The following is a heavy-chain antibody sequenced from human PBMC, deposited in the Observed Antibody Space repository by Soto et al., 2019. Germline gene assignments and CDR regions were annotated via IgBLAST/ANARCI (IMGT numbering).Heavy chain of an antibody. Sequence: EVQLLESGGGLVQPGGSLRLSCAASGFTFSSYAMSWVRQAPGKGLEWVSAISGSGGSTYYADSVKGRFTISRDNSKNTLYLQMNSLRAEDTAVYYCAKDRSHTVVTPSGEDYWGQGTLVTVSS. J-gene: IGHJ4*02. CDR1: GFTFSSYA. CDR3: AKDRSHTVVTPSGEDY. D-gene: IGHD2-21*02. CDR2: ISGSGGST. V-gene: IGHV3-23*01.